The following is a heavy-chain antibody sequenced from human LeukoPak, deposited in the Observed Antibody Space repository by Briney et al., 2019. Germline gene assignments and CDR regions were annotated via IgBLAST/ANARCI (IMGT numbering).Heavy chain of an antibody. V-gene: IGHV1-18*01. J-gene: IGHJ4*02. CDR1: GYTFTSYG. Sequence: ASVKVSCKASGYTFTSYGISWVRQAPGQGLEWMGWISAYNGNTNYAQKLQGRVTMTTDTSTGTAYMELRSLRSDDTAVYYCARDRKHSSGWYAYSEFDYWGQGTLVTVSS. D-gene: IGHD6-19*01. CDR3: ARDRKHSSGWYAYSEFDY. CDR2: ISAYNGNT.